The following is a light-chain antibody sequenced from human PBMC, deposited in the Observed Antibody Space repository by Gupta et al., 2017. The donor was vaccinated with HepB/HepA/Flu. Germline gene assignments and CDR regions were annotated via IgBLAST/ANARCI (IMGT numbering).Light chain of an antibody. V-gene: IGLV1-51*02. Sequence: QSVLTQPPSVSAAPGQKVNISCPGSSSNIGNNHVSWYQQIPGTAPKLLRYENNKRPSGIPDRFSDPKSGTSATLDITGLQTGDEADYYCATWDSSLSAVVFGGGTKLTVL. CDR2: ENN. CDR3: ATWDSSLSAVV. CDR1: SSNIGNNH. J-gene: IGLJ3*02.